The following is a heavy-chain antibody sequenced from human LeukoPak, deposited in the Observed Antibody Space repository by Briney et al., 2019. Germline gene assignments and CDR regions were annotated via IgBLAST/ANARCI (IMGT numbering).Heavy chain of an antibody. CDR1: GFTFSSYA. D-gene: IGHD3-10*01. V-gene: IGHV3-23*01. CDR2: ISGSGGST. CDR3: ASSFSGSYSYYYYGMDV. Sequence: PGGSLRLSCAASGFTFSSYAMSWVRQAPGKGLKWVSVISGSGGSTNYADSVKGRFTISRDNSKNTLYLQMNSLRAEDTAVYYCASSFSGSYSYYYYGMDVWGQGTTVTVSS. J-gene: IGHJ6*02.